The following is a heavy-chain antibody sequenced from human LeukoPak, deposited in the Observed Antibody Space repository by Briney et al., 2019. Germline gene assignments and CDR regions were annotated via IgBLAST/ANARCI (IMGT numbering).Heavy chain of an antibody. V-gene: IGHV1-8*03. D-gene: IGHD5-12*01. CDR2: MNPKTGNT. CDR1: GYTFSSYD. Sequence: ASVKVSCKASGYTFSSYDINWVRQAAGQGLEWMGWMNPKTGNTGFSQKFQGRVTITRDTSISTAYMELSSLRSEDTAVYYCARGGYDEVSYWGQGTLVTVSS. J-gene: IGHJ4*02. CDR3: ARGGYDEVSY.